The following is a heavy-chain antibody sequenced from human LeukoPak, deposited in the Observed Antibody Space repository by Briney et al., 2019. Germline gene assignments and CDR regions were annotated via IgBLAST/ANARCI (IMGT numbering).Heavy chain of an antibody. CDR1: GYSFTGYY. CDR3: ARLGIYDDAFDI. J-gene: IGHJ3*02. V-gene: IGHV1-2*02. CDR2: INPNSGGT. D-gene: IGHD3-16*01. Sequence: ASVKVSCKASGYSFTGYYMHWVRQAPGRGLEWMGWINPNSGGTNYAQKFQGRVTMTRDTSISTAYMELSRLRSDDTAVYYCARLGIYDDAFDIWGQGTMVTVSS.